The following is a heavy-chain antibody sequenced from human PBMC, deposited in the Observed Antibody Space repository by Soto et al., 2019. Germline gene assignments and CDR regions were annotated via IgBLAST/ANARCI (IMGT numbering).Heavy chain of an antibody. D-gene: IGHD4-4*01. CDR3: ARLVYINYVGYYFDY. J-gene: IGHJ4*02. Sequence: QLQLQESGPGLVKPSETLSLTCTVSGGSISNSDYYWGWIRQPPGKELEWIGPIYYSGTTYFNPSLKSRVTISVDTSKNHFSLKLSSVTAADTAVYYCARLVYINYVGYYFDYWGQGTLVTVSS. CDR1: GGSISNSDYY. V-gene: IGHV4-39*01. CDR2: IYYSGTT.